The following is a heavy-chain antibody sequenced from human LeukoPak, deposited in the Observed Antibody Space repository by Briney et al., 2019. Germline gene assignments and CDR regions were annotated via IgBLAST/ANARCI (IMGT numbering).Heavy chain of an antibody. J-gene: IGHJ5*02. D-gene: IGHD2-21*01. CDR3: ARHIMVVSTPADWIDP. V-gene: IGHV4-39*01. CDR2: ICYSGST. Sequence: SETLSLTRTVSGGSISSSSHYSGWIRQPPGRGLEWIGSICYSGSTYYNPSLKSRVTISVDTSKNQFSLKLSSVSAADTAVYHCARHIMVVSTPADWIDPWGQGTLVTVSS. CDR1: GGSISSSSHY.